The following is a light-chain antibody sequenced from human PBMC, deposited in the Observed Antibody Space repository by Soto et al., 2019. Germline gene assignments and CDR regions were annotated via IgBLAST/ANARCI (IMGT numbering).Light chain of an antibody. J-gene: IGKJ3*01. Sequence: DIQMTQSPSTLSASVGDRVTIACRASQTISSWLAWYQQKPGKAPKLLIYKASTLKSGVPSRFSGSGSGTEFTLTISSLQPDDFATYYCQQYNSYWGFTFGPGTKVDIK. V-gene: IGKV1-5*03. CDR1: QTISSW. CDR3: QQYNSYWGFT. CDR2: KAS.